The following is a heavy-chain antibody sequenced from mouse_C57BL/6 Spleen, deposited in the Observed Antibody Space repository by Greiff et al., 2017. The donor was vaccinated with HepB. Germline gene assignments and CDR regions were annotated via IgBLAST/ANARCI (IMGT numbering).Heavy chain of an antibody. CDR1: GFTFSDYG. V-gene: IGHV5-17*01. Sequence: EVKLVESGGGLVKPGESLKLSCAASGFTFSDYGMHWVRQAPEKGLEWVAYISSGSSTNYYADTVKGRFTISRDNAKNTLFLQMTSLRSEDTAMYYCARASYYGIAMDYWGQGTSVTVSS. D-gene: IGHD1-1*01. J-gene: IGHJ4*01. CDR3: ARASYYGIAMDY. CDR2: ISSGSSTN.